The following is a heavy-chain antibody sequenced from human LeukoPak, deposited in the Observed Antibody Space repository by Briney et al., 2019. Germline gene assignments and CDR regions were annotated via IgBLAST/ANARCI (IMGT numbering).Heavy chain of an antibody. Sequence: GGSLRLSCVASGYPFSSYSMNRIRQAPGKGLEWVSYISVSGGVRSYADSVMGRFTISRDDARNSLYLQMNSLKDGDTAVYYCARDRGYFYDQLDYWGQGTLVTVSS. V-gene: IGHV3-48*02. J-gene: IGHJ4*02. CDR3: ARDRGYFYDQLDY. CDR2: ISVSGGVR. CDR1: GYPFSSYS. D-gene: IGHD2/OR15-2a*01.